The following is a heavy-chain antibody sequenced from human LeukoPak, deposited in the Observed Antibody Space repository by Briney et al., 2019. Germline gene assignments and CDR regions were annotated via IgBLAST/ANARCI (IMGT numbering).Heavy chain of an antibody. D-gene: IGHD6-19*01. CDR3: ARHQRPERRWLPRGFDY. J-gene: IGHJ4*02. CDR1: GGSFSGYY. V-gene: IGHV4-34*01. CDR2: INHSGST. Sequence: SETLSLTCAVYGGSFSGYYWSWIRQPPGKGLEWIGEINHSGSTNYNPSLKSRVTISVDTSKNQFSLKLSSVTAEDTAVYYCARHQRPERRWLPRGFDYWGQGTLVTVSS.